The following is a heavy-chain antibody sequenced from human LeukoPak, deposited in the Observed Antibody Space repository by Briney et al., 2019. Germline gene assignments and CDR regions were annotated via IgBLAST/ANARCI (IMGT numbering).Heavy chain of an antibody. D-gene: IGHD6-13*01. Sequence: SGGSLRLSCAASGINFRSSGMHWVRQAPGKGLEWVTFIQNDGSDKYYAASVKGRFIISRDNSKNTVYLHMASLRADDTALYYSAREGGRAVPGRFDQWGQGTLVTVSS. CDR3: AREGGRAVPGRFDQ. CDR1: GINFRSSG. J-gene: IGHJ4*02. V-gene: IGHV3-30*02. CDR2: IQNDGSDK.